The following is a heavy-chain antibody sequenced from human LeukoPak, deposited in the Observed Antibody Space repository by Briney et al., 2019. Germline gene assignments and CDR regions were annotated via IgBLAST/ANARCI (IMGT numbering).Heavy chain of an antibody. J-gene: IGHJ5*02. D-gene: IGHD1-26*01. CDR1: GYTFTSDY. CDR2: VHSSGGVI. CDR3: AGSSHQRNWFDP. Sequence: ASVKVSCKASGYTFTSDYMNWVRQAPGQGLEWMGIVHSSGGVIKYAQEFQDRLTVTRDTSTSTIYMELSSLRSEDTAVYYCAGSSHQRNWFDPWGQGTLVIVSS. V-gene: IGHV1-46*01.